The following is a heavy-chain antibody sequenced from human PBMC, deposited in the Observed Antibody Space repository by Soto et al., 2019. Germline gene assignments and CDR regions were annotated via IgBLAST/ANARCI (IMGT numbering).Heavy chain of an antibody. Sequence: QVQLVQSGAEEKKPGSAVKVSCKASGDTFSSYTISWVRQAPGQGLEWMGRIIPILGIANYAQKFQGRVTITADKSTSTAYMELSSLRSEDTAVYYCARGRSGGIAVAGTGLDYWGQGTLVTVSS. CDR2: IIPILGIA. CDR3: ARGRSGGIAVAGTGLDY. J-gene: IGHJ4*02. D-gene: IGHD6-19*01. V-gene: IGHV1-69*02. CDR1: GDTFSSYT.